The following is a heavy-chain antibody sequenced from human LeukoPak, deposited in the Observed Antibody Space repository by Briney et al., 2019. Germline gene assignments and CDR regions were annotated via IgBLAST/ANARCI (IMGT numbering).Heavy chain of an antibody. V-gene: IGHV3-23*01. CDR2: IGASGDSI. CDR1: GFTFSSYA. Sequence: PGGSLRVSCAVSGFTFSSYAMIWVRQAPGRGLVWVSSIGASGDSIYYTDSVKGRFTISRDNSKNTLYLQMSSLRVEDTAVYYCAKLPDVSDYWGQGTLVTVSS. CDR3: AKLPDVSDY. J-gene: IGHJ4*02. D-gene: IGHD5/OR15-5a*01.